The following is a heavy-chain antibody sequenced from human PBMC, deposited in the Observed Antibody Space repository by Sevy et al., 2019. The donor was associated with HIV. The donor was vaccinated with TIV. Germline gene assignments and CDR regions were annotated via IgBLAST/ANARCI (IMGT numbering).Heavy chain of an antibody. V-gene: IGHV3-30*02. CDR1: GFTFSNHG. CDR3: AKDPKVLQRVCAMPLDVFDL. J-gene: IGHJ3*01. Sequence: GGSLRLSCAASGFTFSNHGMHWVRQAPGKGLEWVAFIRHDGSDEYYGASVKGRFTISRDNSKNTLYLQMYSLRPDDTAVYDWAKDPKVLQRVCAMPLDVFDLWGQGTMVTVSS. CDR2: IRHDGSDE. D-gene: IGHD2-2*01.